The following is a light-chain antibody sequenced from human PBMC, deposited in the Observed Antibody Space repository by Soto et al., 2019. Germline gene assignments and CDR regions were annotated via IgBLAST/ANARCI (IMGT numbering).Light chain of an antibody. V-gene: IGKV3-15*01. CDR1: QSISGN. J-gene: IGKJ4*01. CDR2: HTS. Sequence: EIVMTQSPATLSVSPGESATLSCRARQSISGNLAWYQQKPGLAPRLLIYHTSIRATGVPARFSGSGSGTEFSLTISSLQSEDFAVYYCQRYDNWPLTFGGGTKVDIK. CDR3: QRYDNWPLT.